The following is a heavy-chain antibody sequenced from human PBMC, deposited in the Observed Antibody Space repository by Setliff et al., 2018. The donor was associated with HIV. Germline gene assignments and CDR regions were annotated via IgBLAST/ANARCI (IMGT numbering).Heavy chain of an antibody. CDR1: GGSITSSGYN. D-gene: IGHD5-12*01. CDR3: ARMAGDSGYPFDN. J-gene: IGHJ4*02. Sequence: SETLSLTCIVSGGSITSSGYNWNWIRQHPGKGLEWIGYIYSSGSINYNPSLKSRVTISVDTSKNQFSLKLTSVTAADTAFYFCARMAGDSGYPFDNWGQGTLVTVSS. V-gene: IGHV4-61*05. CDR2: IYSSGSI.